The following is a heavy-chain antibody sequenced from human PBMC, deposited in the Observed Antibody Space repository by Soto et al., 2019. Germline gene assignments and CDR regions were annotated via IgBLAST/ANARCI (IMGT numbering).Heavy chain of an antibody. J-gene: IGHJ4*02. CDR2: IYYSGST. CDR3: XXXXXXXXXXXXDY. CDR1: GGSISSGGYY. Sequence: QVQLQESGPGLVKPSQTLSLTCTVSGGSISSGGYYWSWIRQHPGKGLEWIGYIYYSGSTYYNPSLKSRVTISVDTSKNQFSLKLSSVTAADTAVXXXXXXXXXXXXXXXDYWGQGTLVTVSS. V-gene: IGHV4-31*03.